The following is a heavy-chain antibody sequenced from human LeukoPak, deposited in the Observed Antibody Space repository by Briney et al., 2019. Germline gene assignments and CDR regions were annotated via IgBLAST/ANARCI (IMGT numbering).Heavy chain of an antibody. J-gene: IGHJ4*02. Sequence: GGSLRLSCAASGFTFSDHYMDWVRQAPGKGLEWVGRTRNKANSYTTEYAASVKGRFTISRDDSKNSLYLQMNSLKTEDTAVYYCATYYYDSSGYYFDYWGQGTLVTVSS. V-gene: IGHV3-72*01. D-gene: IGHD3-22*01. CDR1: GFTFSDHY. CDR3: ATYYYDSSGYYFDY. CDR2: TRNKANSYTT.